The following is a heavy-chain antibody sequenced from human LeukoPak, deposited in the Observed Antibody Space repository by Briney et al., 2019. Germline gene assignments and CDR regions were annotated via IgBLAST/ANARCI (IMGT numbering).Heavy chain of an antibody. D-gene: IGHD1-26*01. J-gene: IGHJ4*02. CDR2: INSDGSST. Sequence: GGSLRLSCAASGFTFSSYWMHRVRQAPGQGMVWVSRINSDGSSTTYADSVKGRFTISRDNAKNTLYLQMNSLRAEDTALYYCARRHVVGAIDYWGQGTLVTVSS. V-gene: IGHV3-74*03. CDR3: ARRHVVGAIDY. CDR1: GFTFSSYW.